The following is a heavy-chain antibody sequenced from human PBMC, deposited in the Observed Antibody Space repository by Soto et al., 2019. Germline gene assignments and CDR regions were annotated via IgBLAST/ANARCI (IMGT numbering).Heavy chain of an antibody. CDR2: ISSDGSDK. CDR1: GFSFSTFG. D-gene: IGHD6-19*01. CDR3: AKDRYSSGWFQVGDN. Sequence: GGSLRLSCAASGFSFSTFGMHWVRQAPSKGLEWVAVISSDGSDKYYADSVKGRFTISRDNSKNTLYVQMNSLRVEDTAVYYCAKDRYSSGWFQVGDNWGQGTLVTVSS. J-gene: IGHJ4*02. V-gene: IGHV3-30*18.